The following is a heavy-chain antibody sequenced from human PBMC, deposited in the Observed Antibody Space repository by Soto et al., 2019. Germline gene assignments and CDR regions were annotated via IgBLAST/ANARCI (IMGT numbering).Heavy chain of an antibody. CDR1: GFTFSSYA. CDR3: AKAPAAEQLVDY. V-gene: IGHV3-23*01. D-gene: IGHD6-6*01. J-gene: IGHJ4*02. CDR2: ISGSGGST. Sequence: LRLSCAASGFTFSSYAMSWVRQAPGKGLEWVSAISGSGGSTYYADSVKGRFTISRDNSKNTLYLQMNSLRAEDTAVYYCAKAPAAEQLVDYWGQGTLVTVSS.